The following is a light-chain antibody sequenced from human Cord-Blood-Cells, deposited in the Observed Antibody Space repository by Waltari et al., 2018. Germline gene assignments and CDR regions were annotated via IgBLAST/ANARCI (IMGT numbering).Light chain of an antibody. CDR1: RSDVGGFND. J-gene: IGLJ2*01. V-gene: IGLV2-8*01. CDR2: EVS. CDR3: SSYAGSNNLV. Sequence: SALTQPPSASRPPGQAVTIPCTGTRSDVGGFNDVSWYQQHPGKAPKLMIYEVSKRPSGVPDRFSGSKSGNTASLTVSGLQAEDEADYYCSSYAGSNNLVFGGGTKLTVL.